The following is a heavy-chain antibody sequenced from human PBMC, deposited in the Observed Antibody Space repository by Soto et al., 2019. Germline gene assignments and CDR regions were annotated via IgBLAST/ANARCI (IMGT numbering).Heavy chain of an antibody. CDR1: GGTFSSYT. CDR3: ARDKVTTQGAFDI. Sequence: SVKVSCKASGGTFSSYTISWVRQAPGQGLEWMGRIIPILGIANYAQKFQGRVTVTADKSTSTAYMELSSLRSEDTAVYYCARDKVTTQGAFDIWGQGTMVTVSS. J-gene: IGHJ3*02. V-gene: IGHV1-69*04. CDR2: IIPILGIA. D-gene: IGHD4-17*01.